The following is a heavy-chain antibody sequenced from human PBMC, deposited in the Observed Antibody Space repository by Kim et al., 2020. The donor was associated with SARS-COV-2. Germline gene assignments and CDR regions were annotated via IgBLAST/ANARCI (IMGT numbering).Heavy chain of an antibody. V-gene: IGHV3-23*01. CDR2: ISDSGRIT. CDR1: GFSFSSYA. D-gene: IGHD2-21*02. J-gene: IGHJ3*01. CDR3: AKDLPTPGLSTACTLAF. Sequence: GGSLRLSCAASGFSFSSYAMNWVRQAPGKGLEWVSAISDSGRITFYADSVKGRFTVSRDSSNNTLYLPMNSLRADDTAVYYCAKDLPTPGLSTACTLAF.